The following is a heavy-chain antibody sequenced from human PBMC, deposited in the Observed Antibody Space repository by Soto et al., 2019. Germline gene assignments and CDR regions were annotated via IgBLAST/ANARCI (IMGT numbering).Heavy chain of an antibody. CDR1: GFTFSSYA. CDR3: ARKRGYYYDSSGYSEGMDV. V-gene: IGHV3-30-3*01. J-gene: IGHJ6*02. CDR2: TSYDGSNK. Sequence: PGGSLRLSCAASGFTFSSYAMHWVRQAPGKGLEWVAVTSYDGSNKYYADSVKGRFTISRDNSKNTLYLQMNSLRAEDTAVYYCARKRGYYYDSSGYSEGMDVWGQGTTVTVSS. D-gene: IGHD3-22*01.